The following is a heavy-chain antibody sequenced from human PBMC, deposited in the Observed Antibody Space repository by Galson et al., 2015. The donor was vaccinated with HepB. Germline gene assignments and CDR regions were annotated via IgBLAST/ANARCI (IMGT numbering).Heavy chain of an antibody. V-gene: IGHV1-69*13. J-gene: IGHJ6*03. Sequence: SVKVSCKASGGTFSSYAISWVRQAPGQGLEWMGGIIPIFGTANYAQKFQGRVTITADESTSTAYMELSSLRSEDTAVYYCASRFLGYCSSTSCYTEAYYYYYMDVWGKGTTVTVSS. CDR3: ASRFLGYCSSTSCYTEAYYYYYMDV. D-gene: IGHD2-2*02. CDR1: GGTFSSYA. CDR2: IIPIFGTA.